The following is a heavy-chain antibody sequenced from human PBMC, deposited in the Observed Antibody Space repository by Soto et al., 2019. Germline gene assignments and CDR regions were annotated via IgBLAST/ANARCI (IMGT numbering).Heavy chain of an antibody. CDR1: GGSISSGGYS. D-gene: IGHD3-10*01. Sequence: QLQLQESGSGLVKPSQTLSLTCAVSGGSISSGGYSWSWIRQPPGKGLEWIGYIYHSGSTDYNPSLKSRVTITVDRSRNQFSLKLSSVTAADTAVYYCAAGGGLPWYYWGQGTLVSVSS. V-gene: IGHV4-30-2*01. CDR2: IYHSGST. J-gene: IGHJ4*02. CDR3: AAGGGLPWYY.